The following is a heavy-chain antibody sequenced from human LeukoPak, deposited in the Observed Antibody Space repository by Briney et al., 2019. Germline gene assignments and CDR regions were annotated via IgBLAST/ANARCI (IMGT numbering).Heavy chain of an antibody. D-gene: IGHD3-3*01. CDR2: ISAYNGNT. CDR1: GYTFISYG. V-gene: IGHV1-18*01. J-gene: IGHJ3*02. CDR3: ARDHYDFWSGYTAHAFDI. Sequence: ASVKVSCKASGYTFISYGIGWVRQAPGQGLEWMGWISAYNGNTNYAQKLQGRVTMTTDTSTSTAYMELRSLRSDDTAAYYCARDHYDFWSGYTAHAFDIWGQGTMVTVSS.